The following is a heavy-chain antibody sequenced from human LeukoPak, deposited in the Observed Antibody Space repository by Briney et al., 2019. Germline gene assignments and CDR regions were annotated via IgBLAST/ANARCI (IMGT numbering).Heavy chain of an antibody. CDR1: GFTFSSYG. V-gene: IGHV3-23*01. CDR2: ISGSGGST. J-gene: IGHJ4*02. CDR3: AKLAGGSCSGSSCPDFDS. D-gene: IGHD2-15*01. Sequence: GGSLRLSCAASGFTFSSYGMNWLRQAPGQGLEWGSGISGSGGSTYNADSVKGRFTISRDNSKNTLYLQMNSLRVEDTAVYYCAKLAGGSCSGSSCPDFDSWGQGTLVTVSS.